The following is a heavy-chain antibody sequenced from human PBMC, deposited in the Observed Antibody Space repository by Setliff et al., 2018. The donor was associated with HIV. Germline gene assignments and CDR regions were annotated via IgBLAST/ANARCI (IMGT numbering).Heavy chain of an antibody. V-gene: IGHV3-74*03. J-gene: IGHJ5*01. CDR2: INTDGSSA. CDR1: GFTFSNSW. Sequence: GGSLRLSCAASGFTFSNSWMHWVRQAPGKGLVWVSRINTDGSSATYADSVKGRFTNSRDNAKNTLYLQMDSLRAEDTAVYYCARGGANPSWFDSWGQGTTVTVPQ. CDR3: ARGGANPSWFDS. D-gene: IGHD3-16*01.